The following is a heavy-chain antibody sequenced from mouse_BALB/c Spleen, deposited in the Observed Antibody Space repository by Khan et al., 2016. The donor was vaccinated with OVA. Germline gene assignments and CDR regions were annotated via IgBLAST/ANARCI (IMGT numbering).Heavy chain of an antibody. D-gene: IGHD2-12*01. Sequence: EVQLQESGPGLVKPSQSLSLTCTVTGYSITSDYAWNWIRQFPGNKLEWMGYISYSGSTSYNPSLRSRISITRDTSKNQFFLQLNSVTTEDTATFYCAKQKYDGYAMDYWGQGTSGTVSS. CDR2: ISYSGST. CDR1: GYSITSDYA. J-gene: IGHJ4*01. CDR3: AKQKYDGYAMDY. V-gene: IGHV3-2*02.